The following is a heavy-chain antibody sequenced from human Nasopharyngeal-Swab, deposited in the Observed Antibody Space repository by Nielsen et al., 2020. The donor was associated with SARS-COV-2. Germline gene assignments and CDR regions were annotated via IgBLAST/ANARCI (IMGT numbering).Heavy chain of an antibody. V-gene: IGHV3-74*01. Sequence: GESLKISCVASGVIFSKYWMHWVRQAPGKGLVWFSRVNQDGSRTDYADSVRGRFTISRDNAKNTLYQQMNSLRVGDTAVYYCVKHQGSSSDQWGQGTLVTVSS. CDR2: VNQDGSRT. CDR3: VKHQGSSSDQ. J-gene: IGHJ4*02. CDR1: GVIFSKYW.